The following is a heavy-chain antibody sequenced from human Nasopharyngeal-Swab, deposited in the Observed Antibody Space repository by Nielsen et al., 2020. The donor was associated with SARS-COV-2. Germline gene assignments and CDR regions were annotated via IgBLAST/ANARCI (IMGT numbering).Heavy chain of an antibody. V-gene: IGHV4-59*01. CDR3: ARDYYGMDV. J-gene: IGHJ6*02. Sequence: CIRQPPGKGLEWIGYIYYSGSTNYNPSLKSRVTISVDTSKNQFSLKLSSVTAADTAVYYCARDYYGMDVWGQGTTVTVSS. CDR2: IYYSGST.